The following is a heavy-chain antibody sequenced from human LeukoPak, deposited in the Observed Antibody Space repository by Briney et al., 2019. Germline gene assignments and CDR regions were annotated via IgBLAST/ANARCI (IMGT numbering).Heavy chain of an antibody. D-gene: IGHD3-10*01. CDR3: HTGSGSYYVDAFDI. J-gene: IGHJ3*02. CDR2: ISSNGGSI. V-gene: IGHV3-64*04. CDR1: GFTFSSYA. Sequence: GGSLRLSCSASGFTFSSYAMHWVRQAPGKGLEYVSVISSNGGSIYYADPVKGRFTISRDNSKNTLYLQMNSLRAEDTAVYYCHTGSGSYYVDAFDIWGQGTMVTVSS.